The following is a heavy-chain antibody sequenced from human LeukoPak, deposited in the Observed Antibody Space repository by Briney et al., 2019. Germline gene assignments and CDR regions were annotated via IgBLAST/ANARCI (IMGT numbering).Heavy chain of an antibody. J-gene: IGHJ4*02. V-gene: IGHV3-73*01. Sequence: PGGSLRLSCAASGFTFSGSTMHWVRQAPGKGLEWVARIRSKANNYATAYAASVEGRFTISRDDSKNTAYLQMNSLKAEDTAMYYCTRSITGITAHFDYWGQGTLVTVSS. CDR3: TRSITGITAHFDY. CDR1: GFTFSGST. CDR2: IRSKANNYAT. D-gene: IGHD1-7*01.